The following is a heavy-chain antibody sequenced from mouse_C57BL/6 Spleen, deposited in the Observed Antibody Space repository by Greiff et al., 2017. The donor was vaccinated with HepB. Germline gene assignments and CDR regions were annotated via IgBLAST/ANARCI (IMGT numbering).Heavy chain of an antibody. J-gene: IGHJ2*01. CDR3: AYDGYYLAWFAY. D-gene: IGHD2-3*01. CDR2: INPNNGGT. Sequence: EVQLQQSGPELVKPGASVKMSCKASGYTFTDYNMHWVKQSHGKSLEWIGYINPNNGGTSYNQKFKGKATLTVNKSSSTAYMELRSLTSEDSAVYYCAYDGYYLAWFAYWGQGTTLTVSS. V-gene: IGHV1-22*01. CDR1: GYTFTDYN.